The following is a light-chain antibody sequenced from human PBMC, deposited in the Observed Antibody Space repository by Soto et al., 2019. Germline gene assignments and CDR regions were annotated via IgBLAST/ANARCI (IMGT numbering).Light chain of an antibody. CDR2: DAS. V-gene: IGKV1-5*01. CDR1: QSISSW. J-gene: IGKJ5*01. Sequence: DIPMTQSPSTLSASVGDRVTITCRASQSISSWLAWYQQKPGKAPKLLIYDASNLESGVPSSFSGSGSGTEFTLTISSLQPDDFATYYCQQYNSYPITFGQGTRLEIK. CDR3: QQYNSYPIT.